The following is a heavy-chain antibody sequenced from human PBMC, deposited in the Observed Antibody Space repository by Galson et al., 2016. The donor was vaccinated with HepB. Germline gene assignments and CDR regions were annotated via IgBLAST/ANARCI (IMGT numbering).Heavy chain of an antibody. Sequence: SLRLSCAASGFSFSTYGMHWVRQVPGKGLEWVAGIWYDGINKYYADSVKGRFTISRDTSKNTLYLQMNSLRAEDTAVYYCARSFQDPGAFDIWGQGTMVTVSS. CDR1: GFSFSTYG. CDR2: IWYDGINK. CDR3: ARSFQDPGAFDI. V-gene: IGHV3-33*01. J-gene: IGHJ3*02.